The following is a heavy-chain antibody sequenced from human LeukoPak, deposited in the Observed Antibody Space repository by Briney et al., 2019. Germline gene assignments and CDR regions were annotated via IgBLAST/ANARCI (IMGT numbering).Heavy chain of an antibody. CDR3: AKAGGNSYYDYYMDV. D-gene: IGHD4-23*01. CDR2: ISGSGGAT. CDR1: GFIFTSYA. V-gene: IGHV3-23*01. Sequence: GESLRLSCAGSGFIFTSYAMRWVRQAPGKGLEWVSGISGSGGATDYADSVKGRFTISKDFSKNTLILQMNSLRAEDTAVYYCAKAGGNSYYDYYMDVWGKGTTVTVSS. J-gene: IGHJ6*03.